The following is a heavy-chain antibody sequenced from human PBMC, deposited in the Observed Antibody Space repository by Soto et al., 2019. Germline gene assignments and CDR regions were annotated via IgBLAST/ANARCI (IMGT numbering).Heavy chain of an antibody. CDR2: IYPADSDT. Sequence: GESLKISCKASGYDFTTNWIAWARQTPGKGLEWMGIIYPADSDTRYSPSFEGQVTFSADKSINTAYLQWRSLRASDSAMYYCARLTSMADFVGDWFDPWGQGTLVTVSS. V-gene: IGHV5-51*01. D-gene: IGHD6-6*01. J-gene: IGHJ5*02. CDR1: GYDFTTNW. CDR3: ARLTSMADFVGDWFDP.